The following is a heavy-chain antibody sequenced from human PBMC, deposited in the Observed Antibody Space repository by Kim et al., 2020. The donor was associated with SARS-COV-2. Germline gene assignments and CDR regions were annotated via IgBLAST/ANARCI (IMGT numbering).Heavy chain of an antibody. J-gene: IGHJ4*02. D-gene: IGHD3-10*01. Sequence: GGSLRLSCAASGFTFSSYSMNWVRQAPGKGLEWVSFISSSSSYIYYADSVKGRFTISRDNAKNSLYLQMNSLRAEDTAVYYCARVSSLPVLLWFGESKSGPFDYWGQGTLVTVSS. CDR3: ARVSSLPVLLWFGESKSGPFDY. V-gene: IGHV3-21*01. CDR2: ISSSSSYI. CDR1: GFTFSSYS.